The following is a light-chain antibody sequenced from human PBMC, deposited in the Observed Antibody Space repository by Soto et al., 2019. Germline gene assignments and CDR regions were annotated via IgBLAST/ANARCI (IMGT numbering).Light chain of an antibody. V-gene: IGKV3-20*01. J-gene: IGKJ3*01. CDR2: GAS. CDR1: QSVSSSY. CDR3: HQYGSSPQFT. Sequence: EIVLTQSPGTLSLSPGERATLSCRASQSVSSSYLAWYQQKPGQAPRLLIYGASSRATGIPDSISGGGSGTDFTLTISRLEPEDFAVYYCHQYGSSPQFTFGPGTKVDIK.